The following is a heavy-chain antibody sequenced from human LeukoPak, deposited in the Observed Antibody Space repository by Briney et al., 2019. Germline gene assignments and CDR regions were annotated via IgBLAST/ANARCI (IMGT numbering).Heavy chain of an antibody. CDR2: IYSGGST. Sequence: GGSLRLSCAASGFTVSSNYMSWVRQAPGKGLEWVSVIYSGGSTYYADSVRGRFTISRDNSKNTLYLQMNSLRAEDTAVYYCATIRITMIVDDYWGQGTLVTVSS. V-gene: IGHV3-66*01. D-gene: IGHD3-22*01. CDR1: GFTVSSNY. J-gene: IGHJ4*02. CDR3: ATIRITMIVDDY.